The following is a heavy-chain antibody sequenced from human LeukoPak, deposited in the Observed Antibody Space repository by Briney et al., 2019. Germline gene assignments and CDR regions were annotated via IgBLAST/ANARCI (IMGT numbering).Heavy chain of an antibody. CDR2: ISGGGDIT. D-gene: IGHD3-10*01. J-gene: IGHJ4*02. Sequence: GVSVKLSCAASGFSFTSYAMTWVRRAPGQGLEWVSGISGGGDITYYVDYVKGRVTISRDNSKNPLYLQMNSLRAEDTAVYYCANTYSYGSGRIDYWGQGALVTVSS. V-gene: IGHV3-23*01. CDR1: GFSFTSYA. CDR3: ANTYSYGSGRIDY.